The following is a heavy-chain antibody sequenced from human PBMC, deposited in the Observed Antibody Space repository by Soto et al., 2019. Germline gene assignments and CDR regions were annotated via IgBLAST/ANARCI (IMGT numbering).Heavy chain of an antibody. V-gene: IGHV3-21*01. J-gene: IGHJ4*02. D-gene: IGHD3-22*01. Sequence: EVQLVESGGGLVKPGGSLRLSFAASGFTFSSYSMNWVRQAPGKGLEGVSSISSSSSYIYYADSVKGRFTISRDNAKNSLYLQMNSRRAEDTAVYYCARDRDSHYYDSSGSVDDWGQGTLVTVSS. CDR3: ARDRDSHYYDSSGSVDD. CDR1: GFTFSSYS. CDR2: ISSSSSYI.